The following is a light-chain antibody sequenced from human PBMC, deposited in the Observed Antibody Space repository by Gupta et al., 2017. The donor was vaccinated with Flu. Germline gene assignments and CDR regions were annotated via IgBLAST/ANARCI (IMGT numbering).Light chain of an antibody. Sequence: QSALTQHASVSGSPGQPITISCTGTNSDIGGYNLVSWYQQRPGKVPKLVIYEDYKRPSGLSNRFSGSKSGNTASLTITVLQAEDEADYYCSSYAGRSREVFGGGTKLTVL. CDR3: SSYAGRSREV. CDR2: EDY. J-gene: IGLJ3*02. V-gene: IGLV2-23*01. CDR1: NSDIGGYNL.